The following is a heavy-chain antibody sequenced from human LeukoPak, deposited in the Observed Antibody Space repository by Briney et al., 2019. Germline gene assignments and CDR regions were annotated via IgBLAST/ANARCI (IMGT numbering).Heavy chain of an antibody. J-gene: IGHJ4*02. Sequence: ASVKVSCKASGYTFTSFDINWVRQATGQGLEWMGWMNPNSDNTGYAQKFQGRVTMTRNTSISTAYMELSSLRSEDTAVYYCARGLRRSSGWYWGPSRHFDYWGQGTLVTVSS. D-gene: IGHD6-19*01. CDR3: ARGLRRSSGWYWGPSRHFDY. CDR2: MNPNSDNT. V-gene: IGHV1-8*01. CDR1: GYTFTSFD.